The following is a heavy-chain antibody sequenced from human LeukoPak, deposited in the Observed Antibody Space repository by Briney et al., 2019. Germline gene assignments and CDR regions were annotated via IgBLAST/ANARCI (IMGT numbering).Heavy chain of an antibody. D-gene: IGHD3-22*01. Sequence: PGTSLRLSCVASGFTFTHYGFHWVRQAPGKALEGGSFISYDGNTKYGDSVKGRFTISRDNSKNTLYLEMNGLRSDDTAVYYCARDYYYDSSGSLVYYYYYMDVWGKGTTVTVSS. J-gene: IGHJ6*03. V-gene: IGHV3-30*03. CDR2: ISYDGNTK. CDR1: GFTFTHYG. CDR3: ARDYYYDSSGSLVYYYYYMDV.